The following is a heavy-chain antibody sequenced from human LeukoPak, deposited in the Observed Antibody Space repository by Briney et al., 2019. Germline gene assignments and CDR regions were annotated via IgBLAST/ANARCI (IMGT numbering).Heavy chain of an antibody. D-gene: IGHD3-22*01. CDR3: ARDRRYYDSSGHTPSYDY. CDR1: GFTFDDYG. V-gene: IGHV3-20*04. CDR2: INWNGDST. Sequence: GGSLRLSCAASGFTFDDYGMTWVRHAPGKGLEWVSGINWNGDSTGYADSVKGRFTISRDDAKNSLYLQMNSLRAEDTALYYCARDRRYYDSSGHTPSYDYWGQGTLVTVSS. J-gene: IGHJ4*02.